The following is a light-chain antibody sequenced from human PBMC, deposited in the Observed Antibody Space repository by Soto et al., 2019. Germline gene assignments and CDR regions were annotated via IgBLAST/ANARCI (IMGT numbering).Light chain of an antibody. CDR2: GAS. V-gene: IGKV3-20*01. Sequence: EIALTQSPGTLSLSPEERATLSCRASQSVSSTYLAWYQQKPGQAPRLLIYGASSRATGIPDRFSGSGSGTDFTLTISRLEAEDFAVYYCQQYGSSLTVGGGTKVEIK. CDR3: QQYGSSLT. CDR1: QSVSSTY. J-gene: IGKJ4*01.